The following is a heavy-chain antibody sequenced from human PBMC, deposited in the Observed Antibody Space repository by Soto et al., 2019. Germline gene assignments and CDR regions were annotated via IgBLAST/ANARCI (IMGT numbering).Heavy chain of an antibody. V-gene: IGHV1-46*01. CDR2: VNPNGGST. D-gene: IGHD6-19*01. CDR1: GYTFINYY. J-gene: IGHJ3*02. CDR3: AREKWLVRRNDPFDI. Sequence: ASEKVSCKASGYTFINYYMHWVRQAPGQGLEWMGIVNPNGGSTTYAQKFQGRVTLTRDTSTNTVNMELSSLRSEDTAVHYCAREKWLVRRNDPFDIWGQGTMVTVSS.